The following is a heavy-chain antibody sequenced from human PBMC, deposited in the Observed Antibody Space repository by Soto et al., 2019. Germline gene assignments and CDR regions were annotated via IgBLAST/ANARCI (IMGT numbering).Heavy chain of an antibody. D-gene: IGHD2-15*01. V-gene: IGHV3-7*03. CDR2: INENGSEK. CDR3: AKTSGYCSGGSCYLSGPFDY. J-gene: IGHJ4*02. CDR1: GFTFRTYW. Sequence: GGSLRLSCAVSGFTFRTYWMSWVRQAAGKGLEWVSNINENGSEKYYADSVKGRFTISRDNSKNTLYLQMNSLRAEDTAVYYCAKTSGYCSGGSCYLSGPFDYWGQGTLVTVSS.